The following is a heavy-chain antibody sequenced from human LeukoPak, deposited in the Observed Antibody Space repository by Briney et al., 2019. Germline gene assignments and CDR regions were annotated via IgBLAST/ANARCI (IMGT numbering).Heavy chain of an antibody. V-gene: IGHV3-23*01. J-gene: IGHJ3*02. CDR3: AKDRNSGYDYDAFDI. CDR2: LSGSGGTT. CDR1: GFTFSSYA. D-gene: IGHD5-12*01. Sequence: GGSLRLSCAASGFTFSSYAMSWVRQAPGKGLEWVSALSGSGGTTYYADSVKGRFTISRDNSKNTPYLQTNSLRAEDTAVYYCAKDRNSGYDYDAFDIWGQGTMVTVSS.